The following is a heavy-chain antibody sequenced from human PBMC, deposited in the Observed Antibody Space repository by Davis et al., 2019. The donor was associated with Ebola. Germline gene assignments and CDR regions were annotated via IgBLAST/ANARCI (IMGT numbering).Heavy chain of an antibody. Sequence: ASVKVSCKASGYAFTSYDINWVRQATRHGPEWMGWMNPNSGNTGYVEKFQGRVTMTRNTSTSTAYMELSSLRAEDTAVYYCVRSGVRGYYNGMDVWGQGTTVSVSS. CDR3: VRSGVRGYYNGMDV. CDR1: GYAFTSYD. CDR2: MNPNSGNT. D-gene: IGHD2-8*01. J-gene: IGHJ6*02. V-gene: IGHV1-8*02.